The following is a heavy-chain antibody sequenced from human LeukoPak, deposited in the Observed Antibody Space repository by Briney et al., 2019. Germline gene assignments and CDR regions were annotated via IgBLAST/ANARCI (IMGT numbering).Heavy chain of an antibody. D-gene: IGHD4-23*01. J-gene: IGHJ5*02. CDR3: AKGSGNTAFDP. CDR1: GFTFSSQA. V-gene: IGHV3-23*01. Sequence: PGGSLRLSCAASGFTFSSQAMSWVRQAPGKGLEWVSDITGSGGSTYYAASVKGRFTISRDNSKNTLFLQMNSLRAEDTAVYYCAKGSGNTAFDPWGQGTLVTVSS. CDR2: ITGSGGST.